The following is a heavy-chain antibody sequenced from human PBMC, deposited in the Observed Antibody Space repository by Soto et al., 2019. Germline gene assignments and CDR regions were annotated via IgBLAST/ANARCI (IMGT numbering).Heavy chain of an antibody. CDR1: GGTFSSYA. D-gene: IGHD3-9*01. Sequence: QVQLVQSGAEVKQPGSSVKVSCKASGGTFSSYAISWVRQAPVQGLEWMGGIIPIFGTANYAQKFQGRVTITADKATSTAYMEPRSLSSEETAVYYCARREGFDWLLSRGMNASGQGTTVTVS. CDR2: IIPIFGTA. J-gene: IGHJ6*02. CDR3: ARREGFDWLLSRGMNA. V-gene: IGHV1-69*06.